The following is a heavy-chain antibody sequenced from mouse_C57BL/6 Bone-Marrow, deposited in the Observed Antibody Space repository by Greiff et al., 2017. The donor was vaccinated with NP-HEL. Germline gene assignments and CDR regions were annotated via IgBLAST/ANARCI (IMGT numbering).Heavy chain of an antibody. CDR2: IYPRSGNT. D-gene: IGHD1-1*01. J-gene: IGHJ1*03. V-gene: IGHV1-81*01. CDR1: GYTFTSYG. CDR3: ARWGYYYGSSYDYWYFDV. Sequence: VQLQQSGAELARPGASVKLSCKASGYTFTSYGISWVKQRTGQGLEWIGEIYPRSGNTYSNEKFTGKATLTADKSSSTAYMELRSLTSEDTAVYFCARWGYYYGSSYDYWYFDVWGTGTTVTVSS.